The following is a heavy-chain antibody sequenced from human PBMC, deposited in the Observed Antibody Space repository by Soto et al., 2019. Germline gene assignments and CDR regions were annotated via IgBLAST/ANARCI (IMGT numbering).Heavy chain of an antibody. V-gene: IGHV5-51*01. CDR2: IYPGDSDT. CDR1: GYSFTSYW. J-gene: IGHJ5*02. D-gene: IGHD3-3*01. Sequence: GESLKISCKGSGYSFTSYWIGWVRQMPGKGLEWMGIIYPGDSDTRYSPSFQGQVTISADKSISTAYLQWSSLKASDTAMYYCARTDFWSGYYPNNWFDPWGQGTLVTVSS. CDR3: ARTDFWSGYYPNNWFDP.